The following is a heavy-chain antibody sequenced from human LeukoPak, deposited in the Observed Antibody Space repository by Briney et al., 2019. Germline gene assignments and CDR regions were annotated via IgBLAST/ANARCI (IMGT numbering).Heavy chain of an antibody. Sequence: PGGSLRLSCAASGFTVSSNYMSWVRQAPGKGLEWVSVIYSGGSTYYADSVKGRFTISRDNAKKSLYLQMNSLRAEDTAIYYCARQSSGIAATDKIDYWGQGTLVTVSS. CDR3: ARQSSGIAATDKIDY. D-gene: IGHD6-13*01. J-gene: IGHJ4*02. CDR2: IYSGGST. CDR1: GFTVSSNY. V-gene: IGHV3-66*04.